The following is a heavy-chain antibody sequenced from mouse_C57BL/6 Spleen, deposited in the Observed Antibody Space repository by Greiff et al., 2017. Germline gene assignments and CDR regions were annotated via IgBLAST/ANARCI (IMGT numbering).Heavy chain of an antibody. D-gene: IGHD2-5*01. CDR3: ARRSAYYSNYWYFDV. J-gene: IGHJ1*03. CDR2: INPNNGGT. CDR1: GYTFTDYY. Sequence: EVQLQQSGPELVKPGASVKISCKASGYTFTDYYMNWVKQSHGKSLEWIGDINPNNGGTSYNQKFKGKATLTVDKSSSTAYMELRSLTSEDSAVYYCARRSAYYSNYWYFDVWGTGTTVTVSS. V-gene: IGHV1-26*01.